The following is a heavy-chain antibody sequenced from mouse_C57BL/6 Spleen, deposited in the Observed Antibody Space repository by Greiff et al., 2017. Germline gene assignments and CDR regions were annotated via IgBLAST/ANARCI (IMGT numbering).Heavy chain of an antibody. CDR1: GYAFSSSW. CDR3: ERSNYDYDAKDAMDY. CDR2: IYPGDGDT. J-gene: IGHJ4*01. V-gene: IGHV1-82*01. Sequence: QVQLQQPGPELVKPGASVKISCKASGYAFSSSWMNWVKQRPGKGLEWIGRIYPGDGDTNYNGKFKGKATLTADTSSRPAYMPLSSLTSEDSTVFICERSNYDYDAKDAMDYWGQGTSVTVSS. D-gene: IGHD2-4*01.